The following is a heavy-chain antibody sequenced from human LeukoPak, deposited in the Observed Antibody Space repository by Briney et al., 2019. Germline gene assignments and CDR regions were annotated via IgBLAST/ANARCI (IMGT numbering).Heavy chain of an antibody. J-gene: IGHJ4*02. CDR3: ARDIYLYGGGDS. Sequence: GGSLRLSCAASGFTFDVYAMLWVRQAPGEGLEWVSLITGDGGSAYYTDSVKGRFTISRDNSKNSLNLQMNSLRTEDTALYYCARDIYLYGGGDSWGQGTLVTVSS. V-gene: IGHV3-43*02. D-gene: IGHD4-23*01. CDR2: ITGDGGSA. CDR1: GFTFDVYA.